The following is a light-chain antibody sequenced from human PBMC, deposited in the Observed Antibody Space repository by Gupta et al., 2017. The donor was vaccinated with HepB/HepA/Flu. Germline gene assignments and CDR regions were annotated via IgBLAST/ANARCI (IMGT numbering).Light chain of an antibody. CDR2: DKN. Sequence: QSVLTQPPSVSAAPGQKVTISCSGSSSNIGNNFVSWYQQLPGTENKRLIDDKNKRPSGINDRGSSYTPGKYATPRTNVLPSGEEDDDYGGNWDLRLNSWVFGGGTKLTVL. CDR3: GNWDLRLNSWV. CDR1: SSNIGNNF. V-gene: IGLV1-51*02. J-gene: IGLJ3*02.